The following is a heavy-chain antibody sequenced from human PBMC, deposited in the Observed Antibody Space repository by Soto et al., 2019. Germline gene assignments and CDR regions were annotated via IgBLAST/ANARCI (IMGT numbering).Heavy chain of an antibody. V-gene: IGHV4-31*03. D-gene: IGHD1-26*01. CDR3: ARVDTSMGATCVSY. CDR1: CGSLSSGGFY. CDR2: IYYSGST. Sequence: SSGTLSPTRTFSCGSLSSGGFYWSWVRPHPGKGLEWIGYIYYSGSTYYNPSLKSRVTISVDTSKNQFSLKLSSVTAADTAVYYCARVDTSMGATCVSYWGQGTLVTVSS. J-gene: IGHJ4*02.